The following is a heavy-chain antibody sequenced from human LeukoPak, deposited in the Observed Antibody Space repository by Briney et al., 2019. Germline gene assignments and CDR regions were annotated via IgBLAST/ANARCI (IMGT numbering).Heavy chain of an antibody. J-gene: IGHJ4*02. CDR2: ISGSGGST. D-gene: IGHD3-10*01. Sequence: HSGGSLRLSCAASGFTFSSYAMSWVRQAPGKGLEWVSAISGSGGSTYYADSVKGRFTISRDNSKNTLYLQMNSLRAEDTAVYYCAKDGPMVRGVITTLHFDYWGQGTLVTVSS. CDR3: AKDGPMVRGVITTLHFDY. V-gene: IGHV3-23*01. CDR1: GFTFSSYA.